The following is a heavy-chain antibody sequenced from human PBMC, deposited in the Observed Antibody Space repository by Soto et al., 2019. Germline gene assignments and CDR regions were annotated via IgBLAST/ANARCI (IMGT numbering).Heavy chain of an antibody. CDR1: CGSISSGGSY. J-gene: IGHJ4*02. D-gene: IGHD5-18*01. Sequence: QVQLQESGPGLVKPSQTLSLTCTVSCGSISSGGSYWSWIRQHPGKVLEGIGYIYSSGSTYYNPSLKSRVTISVDTSKNQCSMKLRSVTAADTAVYYCAREVTGYYYFAYWGQGTLVTVS. V-gene: IGHV4-31*03. CDR3: AREVTGYYYFAY. CDR2: IYSSGST.